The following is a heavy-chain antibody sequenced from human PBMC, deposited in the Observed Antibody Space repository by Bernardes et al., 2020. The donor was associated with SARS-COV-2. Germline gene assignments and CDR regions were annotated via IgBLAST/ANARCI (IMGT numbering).Heavy chain of an antibody. CDR2: ISGSGGSK. CDR1: GFTFSSYA. J-gene: IGHJ4*02. Sequence: GGSLRLSRAASGFTFSSYAMSWVRQVPGKGLEWVSAISGSGGSKYYADSVKGRFTISRDNSKNTLYLQMNSLRAEDTAVYYCAKDAHVAVAGSGFWGQGTLVTGSA. V-gene: IGHV3-23*01. CDR3: AKDAHVAVAGSGF. D-gene: IGHD6-19*01.